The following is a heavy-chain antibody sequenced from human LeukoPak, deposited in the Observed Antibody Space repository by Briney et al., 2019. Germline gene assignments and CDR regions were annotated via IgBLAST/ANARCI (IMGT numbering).Heavy chain of an antibody. J-gene: IGHJ5*02. Sequence: ASVKVSCKASGYTFTGYYMHWVRQAPGQGLEWMGWINPNSGGTNYAQKFQGRVTMTRDTSISTAYMELSRLRSDDTAVYYCARDVAARPADWLDPWGQGTLVTVSS. CDR2: INPNSGGT. CDR3: ARDVAARPADWLDP. D-gene: IGHD6-6*01. V-gene: IGHV1-2*02. CDR1: GYTFTGYY.